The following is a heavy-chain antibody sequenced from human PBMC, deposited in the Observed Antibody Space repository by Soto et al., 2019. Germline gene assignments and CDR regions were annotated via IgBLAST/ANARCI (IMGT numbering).Heavy chain of an antibody. D-gene: IGHD2-8*01. J-gene: IGHJ3*02. V-gene: IGHV1-3*01. CDR3: AREGRDIVLFVYDIIGVKDFDI. Sequence: ASVKVSCKASGYTFTSYAMHWVRQAPGQRLEWMGWINAGNGNTKYSQKFQGRVTITRDTSASTAYMELSSLRSEDTAVYYCAREGRDIVLFVYDIIGVKDFDIWGQGTMVTVSS. CDR2: INAGNGNT. CDR1: GYTFTSYA.